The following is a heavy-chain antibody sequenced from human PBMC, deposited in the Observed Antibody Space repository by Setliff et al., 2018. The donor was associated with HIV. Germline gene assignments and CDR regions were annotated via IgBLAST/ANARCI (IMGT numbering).Heavy chain of an antibody. CDR1: GYTFTAYY. J-gene: IGHJ4*02. Sequence: ASVKVSCKASGYTFTAYYLHWVRQTPGQGLEWVGWINTYTGNPTYAQDFTGRFVFSLDTSVSTAYLQISSLKAEDIAVYYCARDGYYYDSSGHLAYYFDYWGQGTLVTVSS. CDR3: ARDGYYYDSSGHLAYYFDY. V-gene: IGHV7-4-1*02. D-gene: IGHD3-22*01. CDR2: INTYTGNP.